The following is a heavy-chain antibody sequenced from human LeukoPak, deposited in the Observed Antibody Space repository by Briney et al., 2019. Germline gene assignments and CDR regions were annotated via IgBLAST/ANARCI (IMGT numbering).Heavy chain of an antibody. D-gene: IGHD3-10*01. J-gene: IGHJ6*02. Sequence: KHGESLKISCKGSGYSFTSYWIGWVRQMPGKGLEWMGIIYPGDSDTRYSPSFQGQVTISADKSISTAYLQWSSLKASDTAMYYCARQRSGSYYNPYYYYGMDVWGQGTTVTVSS. CDR2: IYPGDSDT. CDR1: GYSFTSYW. CDR3: ARQRSGSYYNPYYYYGMDV. V-gene: IGHV5-51*01.